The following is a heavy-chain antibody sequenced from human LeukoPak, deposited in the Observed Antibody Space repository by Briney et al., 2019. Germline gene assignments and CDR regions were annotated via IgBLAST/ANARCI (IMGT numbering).Heavy chain of an antibody. CDR3: ARAPGVGGGPVAGTNWFGP. CDR2: IYYSGSP. Sequence: PSETLSLTCTVSGGSIRSYYWSWIRQPPGKGPEWIGYIYYSGSPNYNPSLKSRLTISVDTSKNQFSLRLSSVTAADTAVYYCARAPGVGGGPVAGTNWFGPWGQGTLVTVSS. CDR1: GGSIRSYY. V-gene: IGHV4-59*01. J-gene: IGHJ5*02. D-gene: IGHD6-19*01.